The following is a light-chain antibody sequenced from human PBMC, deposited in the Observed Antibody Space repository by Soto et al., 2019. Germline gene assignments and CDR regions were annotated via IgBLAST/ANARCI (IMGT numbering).Light chain of an antibody. Sequence: DIQMTQSPSSLSASVGDRVTITCQASQDITNYLNWYQQKPGKAPKLLIHDSSNLETGVPSRLSASGSGTYFSFTVSSLQPEDIATYYCQQYDSLPLTFGQGTRREIK. J-gene: IGKJ5*01. CDR2: DSS. V-gene: IGKV1-33*01. CDR3: QQYDSLPLT. CDR1: QDITNY.